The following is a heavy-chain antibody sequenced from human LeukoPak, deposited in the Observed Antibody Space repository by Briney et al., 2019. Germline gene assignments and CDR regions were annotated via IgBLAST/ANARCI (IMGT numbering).Heavy chain of an antibody. CDR3: VREGYDSSGYFLDY. CDR1: GGSISGYY. V-gene: IGHV4-59*01. CDR2: IHYSGST. Sequence: PSETLSLTCTVSGGSISGYYWSWIRQSPGRGLEWMGYIHYSGSTDCNPSLKSRVTMSVDTSKNQCSLKLSSVTAADAAVYYCVREGYDSSGYFLDYWGQGTLVTVSS. J-gene: IGHJ4*02. D-gene: IGHD3-22*01.